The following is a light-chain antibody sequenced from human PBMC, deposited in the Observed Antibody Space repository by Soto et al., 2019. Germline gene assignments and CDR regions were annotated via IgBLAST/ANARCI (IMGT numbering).Light chain of an antibody. CDR2: EVN. CDR1: SSDVGAYIY. J-gene: IGLJ1*01. Sequence: QSALTQPASVSGSPGQSITISCGGTSSDVGAYIYVSWYQQFPGKAPKLILYEVNNRPSGVSNRFSGSKSDTTASLTISGLQPEDEADYYCSAYSDIDTKVFGTWTKVTVL. CDR3: SAYSDIDTKV. V-gene: IGLV2-14*03.